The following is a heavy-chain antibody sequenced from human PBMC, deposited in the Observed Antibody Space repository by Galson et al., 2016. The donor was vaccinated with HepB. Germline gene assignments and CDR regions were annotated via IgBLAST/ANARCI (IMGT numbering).Heavy chain of an antibody. CDR1: GGSIRSNNW. Sequence: TLSLTCAVSGGSIRSNNWWTWVRQSPGKGLEWIGEVYHSGSANYNPSLKSRVTISVDKSKNQFSLNLNSVTATDTAVYYCARYSSGLSGYYYGMDVWGQGTTVTVSS. CDR3: ARYSSGLSGYYYGMDV. J-gene: IGHJ6*02. V-gene: IGHV4-4*02. D-gene: IGHD3-22*01. CDR2: VYHSGSA.